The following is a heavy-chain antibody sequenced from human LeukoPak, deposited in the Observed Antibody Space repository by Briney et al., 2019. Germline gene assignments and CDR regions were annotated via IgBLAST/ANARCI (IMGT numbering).Heavy chain of an antibody. Sequence: PGGSLRLSSAASGFTFSSYAMSWVRQAPGKGLEWVSAISGSGGSTYYADSVKGRFTISRDNSKNTLYLQMNSLRAEDTAVYYCATGVHSSGWYRVSEGFYFDYWGQGTLVTVSS. CDR1: GFTFSSYA. CDR2: ISGSGGST. J-gene: IGHJ4*02. D-gene: IGHD6-19*01. CDR3: ATGVHSSGWYRVSEGFYFDY. V-gene: IGHV3-23*01.